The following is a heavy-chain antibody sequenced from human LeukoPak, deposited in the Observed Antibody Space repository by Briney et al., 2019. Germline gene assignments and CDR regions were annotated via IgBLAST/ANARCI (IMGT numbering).Heavy chain of an antibody. Sequence: SETLSLTCTVSGGSISIYYWSWIRQPPGKGLEWIGYIYYSGSTNYNPSLKSRVTISVDTSKNQFSLKLSSVTAADTAVYYCARDGPGGDAFDIWGQGTMVTVSS. CDR2: IYYSGST. CDR1: GGSISIYY. V-gene: IGHV4-59*01. D-gene: IGHD3-10*01. CDR3: ARDGPGGDAFDI. J-gene: IGHJ3*02.